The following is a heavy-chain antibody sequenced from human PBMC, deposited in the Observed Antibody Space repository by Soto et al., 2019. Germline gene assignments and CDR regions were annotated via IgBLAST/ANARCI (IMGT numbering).Heavy chain of an antibody. CDR2: IDPSDSYT. V-gene: IGHV5-10-1*01. CDR1: GYSFTSYW. J-gene: IGHJ6*02. D-gene: IGHD6-19*01. Sequence: GESLKISCKGSGYSFTSYWISWVRQMPGKGLEWMGRIDPSDSYTNYSPSFQGHVTISADKSISTAYLQWSSLKASDTAMYYCARQPTAVAGTYYYGMDVWGQGTTVTVSS. CDR3: ARQPTAVAGTYYYGMDV.